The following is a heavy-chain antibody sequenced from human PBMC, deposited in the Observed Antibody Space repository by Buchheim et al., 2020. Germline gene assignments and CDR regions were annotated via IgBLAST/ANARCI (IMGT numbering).Heavy chain of an antibody. CDR3: ATDYDYGGIKWGYWYFDL. V-gene: IGHV5-10-1*01. CDR2: IDPSDSYT. CDR1: GYSFTSYW. D-gene: IGHD4-23*01. Sequence: EVQLVQSGAEVKKPGESLRISCKGSGYSFTSYWISWVRQMPGKGLEWMGRIDPSDSYTNYSPSFQGHVTISADKPISTAYPQWSSLKASDTAMYYCATDYDYGGIKWGYWYFDLWGRGTL. J-gene: IGHJ2*01.